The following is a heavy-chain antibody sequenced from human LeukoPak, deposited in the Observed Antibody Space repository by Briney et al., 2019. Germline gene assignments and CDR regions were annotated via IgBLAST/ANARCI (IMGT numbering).Heavy chain of an antibody. CDR2: INPNSGGT. CDR3: ARDGHDYGAYGSWFDP. CDR1: GYTFTGYY. D-gene: IGHD4-17*01. Sequence: ASVKVSCKASGYTFTGYYMHWVRQAPGQGLEWMGWINPNSGGTNYAQKFQGRVTMTRDTSISTAYMERSRLRSDDTAVYYRARDGHDYGAYGSWFDPWGQGTLVTVSS. J-gene: IGHJ5*02. V-gene: IGHV1-2*02.